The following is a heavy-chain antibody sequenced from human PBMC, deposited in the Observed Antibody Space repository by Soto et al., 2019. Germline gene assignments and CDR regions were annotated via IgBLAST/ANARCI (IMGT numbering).Heavy chain of an antibody. CDR3: AKVAEDIVLMVYAGLGWFDP. Sequence: PGGSLRLSCAASGFTFSSYAMSWVRQAPGKGLEWVSAISGSGGSTYYADSVKGRFTISRDNSKNTLYLQMNSLRAEDTAVYYCAKVAEDIVLMVYAGLGWFDPWGQGTLVTVSS. CDR1: GFTFSSYA. D-gene: IGHD2-8*01. CDR2: ISGSGGST. V-gene: IGHV3-23*01. J-gene: IGHJ5*02.